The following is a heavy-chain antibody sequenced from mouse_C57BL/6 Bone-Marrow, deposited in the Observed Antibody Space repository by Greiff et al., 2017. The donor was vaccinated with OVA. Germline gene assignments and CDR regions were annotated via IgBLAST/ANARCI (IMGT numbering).Heavy chain of an antibody. V-gene: IGHV5-4*03. CDR2: ISDGGSYT. CDR1: GFTFSSYA. D-gene: IGHD2-5*01. J-gene: IGHJ3*01. CDR3: ARRDYSNYAWFAY. Sequence: EVNVVESGGGLVKPGGSLKLSCAASGFTFSSYAMSWVRQTPEKRLEWVATISDGGSYTYYPDNVKGRFTISRDNAKNNLYLQMSHLKSEDTAMYYCARRDYSNYAWFAYWGQGTLVTVSA.